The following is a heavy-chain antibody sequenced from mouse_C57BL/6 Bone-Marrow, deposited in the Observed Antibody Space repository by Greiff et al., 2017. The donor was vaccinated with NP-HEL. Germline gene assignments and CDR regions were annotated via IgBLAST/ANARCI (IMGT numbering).Heavy chain of an antibody. CDR3: AIDYDEGVWAKDY. D-gene: IGHD2-4*01. CDR1: GYTFTSYW. CDR2: IHPSDGDT. J-gene: IGHJ4*01. V-gene: IGHV1-74*01. Sequence: QVQLQQPGAELVKPGASVKVSCKASGYTFTSYWMHWVKQRPGQGLEWIGRIHPSDGDTNYNQKFKGKATLTVDKSSSTAYMQLSSLTSEDSAVYDCAIDYDEGVWAKDYWGQGTTVTVSS.